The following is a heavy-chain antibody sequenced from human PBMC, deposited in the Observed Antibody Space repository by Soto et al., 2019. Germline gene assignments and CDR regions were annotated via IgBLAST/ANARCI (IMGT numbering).Heavy chain of an antibody. CDR3: EIVVGASDTCFDS. J-gene: IGHJ4*02. Sequence: PGESLNSSCKCSGYDFSRTWIGWVRQLPGKGEGWGGIIHPGDSETSYRPSFQSHAIISADTSISTAYLQWSSLTTADIGMYYSEIVVGASDTCFDSGGQGTRVPAPQ. CDR1: GYDFSRTW. V-gene: IGHV5-51*01. CDR2: IHPGDSET. D-gene: IGHD2-15*01.